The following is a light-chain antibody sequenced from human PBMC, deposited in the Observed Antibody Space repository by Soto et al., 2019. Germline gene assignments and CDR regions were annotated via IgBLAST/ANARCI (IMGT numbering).Light chain of an antibody. CDR3: QQRSNPGA. Sequence: EIVLTQSPATLSLSPGETATLSCRASQSVSSYLAWYQQKPGQAPRLLIYDASNRATGIPARFSGSGSGTDFTLTISSLEPEDFAVYYCQQRSNPGAFGQGTKLEIK. CDR1: QSVSSY. CDR2: DAS. J-gene: IGKJ2*01. V-gene: IGKV3-11*01.